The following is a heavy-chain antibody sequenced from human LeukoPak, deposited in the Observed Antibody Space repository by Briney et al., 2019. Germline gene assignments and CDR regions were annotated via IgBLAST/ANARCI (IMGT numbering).Heavy chain of an antibody. CDR1: GGSISSYY. Sequence: SETLSLTCTVSGGSISSYYWSWIRQPPGKGLEWIGYIYYSGSTSYNPSLKSRVTISVDTSKNQFSLKLSSVTAADTAVYYCARGTYYYDSSGYRRSAFDIWGQGTMVTVSS. CDR2: IYYSGST. D-gene: IGHD3-22*01. V-gene: IGHV4-59*01. CDR3: ARGTYYYDSSGYRRSAFDI. J-gene: IGHJ3*02.